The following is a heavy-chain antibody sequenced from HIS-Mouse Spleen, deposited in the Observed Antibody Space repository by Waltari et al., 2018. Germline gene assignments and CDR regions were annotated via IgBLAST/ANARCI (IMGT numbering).Heavy chain of an antibody. V-gene: IGHV4-34*01. J-gene: IGHJ4*02. Sequence: QVQLQQWGAGLLKPSETLSLTCAVYGGSFSGYYWSWIRQPPGKGLEWIGEINHSGSTHYNPSLKSRVTISVDTSKNQFSLKLSSVTAADTAVYYCARGRYNIPVYFDYWGQGTLVTVSS. CDR1: GGSFSGYY. CDR3: ARGRYNIPVYFDY. CDR2: INHSGST. D-gene: IGHD1-20*01.